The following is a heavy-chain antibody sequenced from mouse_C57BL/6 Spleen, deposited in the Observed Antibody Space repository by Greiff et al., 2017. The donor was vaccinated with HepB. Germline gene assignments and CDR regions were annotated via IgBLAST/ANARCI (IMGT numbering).Heavy chain of an antibody. CDR2: INPSSGYT. CDR3: AISAIYYDYDGSPDYYAMDY. CDR1: GYTFTSYW. J-gene: IGHJ4*01. D-gene: IGHD2-4*01. V-gene: IGHV1-7*01. Sequence: VQLQQSGAELAKPGASVKLSCKASGYTFTSYWMHWVKQRPGQGLEWIGYINPSSGYTKYNQKVKDKATLTADKSYSTAYRQLSSLTYDDSAVYYCAISAIYYDYDGSPDYYAMDYWGQGTSVTVSS.